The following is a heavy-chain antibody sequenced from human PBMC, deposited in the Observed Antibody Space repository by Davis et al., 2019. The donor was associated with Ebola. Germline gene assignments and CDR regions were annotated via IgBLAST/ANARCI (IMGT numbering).Heavy chain of an antibody. Sequence: GESLKISCKGSGYSFTTYWIGWVRQMTGRGLEWMGIIYPGDSDTRYSPSFQGQVTISADKSISTAYLQWSSLKASDTAIYYCASGEYGDYPSYWGQGTLVTVSS. V-gene: IGHV5-51*01. CDR2: IYPGDSDT. D-gene: IGHD4-17*01. CDR1: GYSFTTYW. CDR3: ASGEYGDYPSY. J-gene: IGHJ4*02.